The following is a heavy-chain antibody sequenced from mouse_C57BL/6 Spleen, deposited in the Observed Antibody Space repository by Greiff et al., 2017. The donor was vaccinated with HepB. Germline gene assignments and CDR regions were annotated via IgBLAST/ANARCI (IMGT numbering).Heavy chain of an antibody. Sequence: QVQLQQPGAELVKPGASVKLSCKASGYTFTSYWMHWVKQRPGQGLEWIGMIHPNSGSTNYNEKFKSKATLTVDKSSSTAYMQLSSLTSEDSAVYYCARWARYGSSYKYCDVWGTGTTVTVSS. D-gene: IGHD1-1*01. V-gene: IGHV1-64*01. CDR2: IHPNSGST. CDR3: ARWARYGSSYKYCDV. J-gene: IGHJ1*03. CDR1: GYTFTSYW.